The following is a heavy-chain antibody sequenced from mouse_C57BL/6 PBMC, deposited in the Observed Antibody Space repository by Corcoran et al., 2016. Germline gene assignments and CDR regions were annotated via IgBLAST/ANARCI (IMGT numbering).Heavy chain of an antibody. V-gene: IGHV1-80*01. D-gene: IGHD2-1*01. J-gene: IGHJ2*01. CDR3: ARSEGNYVYFDY. Sequence: QVQLQQSGAELVKPGASVKISCKASGYAFSSYWMNWVKQRPGKGLEWIGQIYPGDGDTNYNGKFKGKATLTADKSSSTAYMQLSSLTSEDSAVYFCARSEGNYVYFDYWGQGTTLTVSS. CDR2: IYPGDGDT. CDR1: GYAFSSYW.